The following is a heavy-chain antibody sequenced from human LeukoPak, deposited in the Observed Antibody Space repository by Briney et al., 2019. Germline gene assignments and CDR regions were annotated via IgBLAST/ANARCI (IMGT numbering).Heavy chain of an antibody. CDR1: GYTFTSYS. CDR2: INPSGGST. V-gene: IGHV1-46*01. D-gene: IGHD1-26*01. CDR3: ARAREWELYA. J-gene: IGHJ5*02. Sequence: ASVKVSCKASGYTFTSYSIHWVRQAPGQGLEWMGIINPSGGSTTYAQKFQGRVTMTRDTSTSTVYMELSSLRSEDTAVYYCARAREWELYAWGQGTLVTVSS.